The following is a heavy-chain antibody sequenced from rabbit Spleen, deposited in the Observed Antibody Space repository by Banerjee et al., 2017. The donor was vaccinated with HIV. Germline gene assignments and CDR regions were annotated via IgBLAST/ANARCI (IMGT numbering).Heavy chain of an antibody. V-gene: IGHV1S45*01. CDR2: IYTGSSGST. D-gene: IGHD1-1*01. J-gene: IGHJ6*01. CDR1: GVSLNDKDV. CDR3: ARDTSSSFSSYGMDL. Sequence: EQLEESGGGLVKPEGSLTLTCKASGVSLNDKDVMCWVRQAPGKGLEWIACIYTGSSGSTYYASWAKGRFTISKASSTTVTLQLTRLTAADTATYFCARDTSSSFSSYGMDLWGQGTLVTVS.